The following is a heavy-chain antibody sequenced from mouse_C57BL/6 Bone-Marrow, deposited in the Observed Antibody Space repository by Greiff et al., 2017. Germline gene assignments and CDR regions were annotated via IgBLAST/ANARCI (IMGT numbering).Heavy chain of an antibody. D-gene: IGHD3-2*02. Sequence: EVKVVESGGGLVQSGRSLRLSCATSGFTFSDFYMEWVRQAPGKGLEWIAASRNKANDYTTEYSASVKGRFIVSRDTSQSILYLQMNALRAEDTAIYYCARDISRTAQAPAWFAYWGQGTLVTVSA. J-gene: IGHJ3*01. CDR1: GFTFSDFY. V-gene: IGHV7-1*01. CDR2: SRNKANDYTT. CDR3: ARDISRTAQAPAWFAY.